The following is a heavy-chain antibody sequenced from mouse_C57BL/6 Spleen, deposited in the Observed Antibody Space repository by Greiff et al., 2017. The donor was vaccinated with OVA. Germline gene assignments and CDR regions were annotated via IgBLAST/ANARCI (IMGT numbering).Heavy chain of an antibody. CDR3: ARSPRNLYAMDY. CDR1: GYTFTSYW. Sequence: VQLQQPGAELVKPGASVKMSCKASGYTFTSYWITWVKQRPGQGLEWIGDIYPGSGSTNYNAKFKSKATLTVDTSSSTAYMQLSSLTTEDSAVYNCARSPRNLYAMDYWGQGTSVTVSS. V-gene: IGHV1-55*01. CDR2: IYPGSGST. J-gene: IGHJ4*01. D-gene: IGHD2-1*01.